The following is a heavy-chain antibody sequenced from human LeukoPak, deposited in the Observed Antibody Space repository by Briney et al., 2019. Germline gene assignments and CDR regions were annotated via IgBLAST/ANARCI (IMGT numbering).Heavy chain of an antibody. V-gene: IGHV3-23*01. J-gene: IGHJ3*02. CDR1: GFTFSSYA. Sequence: RTGGSLRLSCAASGFTFSSYAMSWVRQAPGKGLEWVSAISGSGGSTYYADSVKGRFTISRDNSKNTLYLQMNSLRAEDTAVYYCARDMNPDSSGYYVSDAFDIWGQGTMVTVSS. CDR2: ISGSGGST. CDR3: ARDMNPDSSGYYVSDAFDI. D-gene: IGHD3-22*01.